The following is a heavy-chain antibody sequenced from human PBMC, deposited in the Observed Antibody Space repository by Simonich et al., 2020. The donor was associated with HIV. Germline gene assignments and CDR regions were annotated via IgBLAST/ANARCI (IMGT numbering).Heavy chain of an antibody. Sequence: QVQLQQWGAGLLKPSETLSLTCAVYGGSFSSYYWNWIRQPPGKGLGWIGEIDHSGSTNYNPSLKGRDTISVDTSKNQFSLKLNSVTAADTAVYYCARQTSVGPTMIVPYYFDYWGQGTLVTVSS. J-gene: IGHJ4*02. V-gene: IGHV4-34*01. CDR3: ARQTSVGPTMIVPYYFDY. CDR1: GGSFSSYY. CDR2: IDHSGST. D-gene: IGHD3-22*01.